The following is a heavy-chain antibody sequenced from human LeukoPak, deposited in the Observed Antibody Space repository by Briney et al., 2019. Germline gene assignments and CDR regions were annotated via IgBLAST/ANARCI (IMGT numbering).Heavy chain of an antibody. Sequence: PSETLSLTCSVSGDSISNNYWSWIRQPAGKGLEWIGRIYTSGSTNYNPSLKSRVTISVDTSKNQFSLKLSSVTAADTAVYYCARDSGYYDSSGYWNYYYYYYMDVWGKGTTVTISS. CDR2: IYTSGST. V-gene: IGHV4-4*07. CDR1: GDSISNNY. J-gene: IGHJ6*03. CDR3: ARDSGYYDSSGYWNYYYYYYMDV. D-gene: IGHD3-22*01.